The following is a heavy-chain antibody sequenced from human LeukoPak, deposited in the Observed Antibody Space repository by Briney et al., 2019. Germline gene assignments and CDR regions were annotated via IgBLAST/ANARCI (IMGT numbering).Heavy chain of an antibody. CDR2: IWWDGSYK. CDR1: VFTFSSYA. V-gene: IGHV3-30*02. Sequence: GGSLRLPCAASVFTFSSYARHWARQAPDKGLEGVAVIWWDGSYKYYAVSVKGRFTISRDNSKNTLYLQMNSLRADDTALYYCAKDRSSSWFFDDWGQGTLVAVSS. D-gene: IGHD6-13*01. J-gene: IGHJ4*02. CDR3: AKDRSSSWFFDD.